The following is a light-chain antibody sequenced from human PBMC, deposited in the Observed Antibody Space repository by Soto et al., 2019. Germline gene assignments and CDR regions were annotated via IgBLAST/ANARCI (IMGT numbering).Light chain of an antibody. CDR2: SAF. CDR3: QQGSTTPIT. Sequence: DIQITKSPSSLSASIGDRVTITCRASKNIGSFLNWYQQKPGEAPRLLVYSAFRIQSGVPSRFNASGSGTDFTLSISSLQPDDFSTYYCQQGSTTPITFGLGTRLEIK. CDR1: KNIGSF. J-gene: IGKJ5*01. V-gene: IGKV1-39*01.